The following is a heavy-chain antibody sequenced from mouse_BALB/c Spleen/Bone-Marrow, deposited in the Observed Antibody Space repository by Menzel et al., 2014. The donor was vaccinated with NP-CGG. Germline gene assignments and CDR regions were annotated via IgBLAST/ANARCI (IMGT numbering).Heavy chain of an antibody. CDR2: ISTYSGNT. V-gene: IGHV1-67*01. CDR1: GYTFTDYA. Sequence: QVQLQQSGPELVRPGVSVKISCKGSGYTFTDYAMHWVKQSHAKSLEWIGVISTYSGNTNYNQKFKGKATMTVDKSSSTAYMELARLTSEDSAIYYCARGIYYYSTWFAYWGQGTLVTVSA. D-gene: IGHD2-4*01. CDR3: ARGIYYYSTWFAY. J-gene: IGHJ3*01.